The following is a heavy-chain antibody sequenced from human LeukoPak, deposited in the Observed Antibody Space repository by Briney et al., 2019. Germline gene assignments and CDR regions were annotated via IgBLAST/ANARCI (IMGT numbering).Heavy chain of an antibody. CDR2: IYYSGST. CDR3: ARLIAFGCSSTSCYNWFDP. V-gene: IGHV4-39*07. Sequence: SETLSLTCTVSGGSISSSSYYWGWIRQPPGKGLEWIGSIYYSGSTYYNPSLKSRVTISVDTSKNQFSLKLSSVTAADTAVYYCARLIAFGCSSTSCYNWFDPWGQGTLVTVSS. CDR1: GGSISSSSYY. D-gene: IGHD2-2*01. J-gene: IGHJ5*02.